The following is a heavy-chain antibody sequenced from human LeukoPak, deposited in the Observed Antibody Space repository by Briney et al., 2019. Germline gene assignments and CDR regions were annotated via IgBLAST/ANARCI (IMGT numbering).Heavy chain of an antibody. D-gene: IGHD3-16*01. Sequence: ASVKVSCKASGYTFRSHGISWVRQAPGQGLEWMGWISAYNGNTNYAQKLQGRVTMTTDTSTSTAYMELRSLRSDDTAVYYCWRNFFGGCDPQTWGQGNLVTVS. CDR2: ISAYNGNT. CDR3: WRNFFGGCDPQT. J-gene: IGHJ5*02. V-gene: IGHV1-18*01. CDR1: GYTFRSHG.